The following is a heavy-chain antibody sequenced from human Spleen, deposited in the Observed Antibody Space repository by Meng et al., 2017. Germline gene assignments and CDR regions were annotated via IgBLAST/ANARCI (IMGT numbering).Heavy chain of an antibody. CDR1: GYTFTGYY. Sequence: QVQLVQSGAEVKKPGASVKVSCKASGYTFTGYYMHWVRQAPGQGLEWMGWMNPNSGDTGHAQKFQGRVTMTRDTSISAAYMELSSLRPEDTAVYYCARGTGTGFDYWGQGTLVTVSS. D-gene: IGHD1-7*01. CDR3: ARGTGTGFDY. CDR2: MNPNSGDT. J-gene: IGHJ4*02. V-gene: IGHV1-8*02.